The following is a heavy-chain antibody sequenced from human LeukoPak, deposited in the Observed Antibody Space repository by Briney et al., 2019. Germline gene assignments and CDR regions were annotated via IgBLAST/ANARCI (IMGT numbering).Heavy chain of an antibody. CDR1: GFTFSTYW. V-gene: IGHV3-7*01. Sequence: GGSLRLSCSASGFTFSTYWMSWVRQAPGKGLEWVANMRRDGNEICHLDSVRGRFAISRDNAKNSLYLQMNSLRAEDTAVYYCAKERAILELDYWGQGTLVTVSS. J-gene: IGHJ4*02. CDR3: AKERAILELDY. CDR2: MRRDGNEI. D-gene: IGHD1-1*01.